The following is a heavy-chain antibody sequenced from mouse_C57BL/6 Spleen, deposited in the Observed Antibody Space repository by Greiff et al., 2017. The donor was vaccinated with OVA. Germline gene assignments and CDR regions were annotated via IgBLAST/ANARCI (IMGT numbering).Heavy chain of an antibody. V-gene: IGHV3-6*01. J-gene: IGHJ1*03. CDR1: GYSITSGYY. CDR3: AREISRGVPYFDV. Sequence: DVQLQESGPGLVKPSQSLSLTCSVTGYSITSGYYWNWIRQFPGNKLEWMGYISYDGSNNYNPSLKNRISITRDTYKNQFFLKLNSVTTEDTATYYCAREISRGVPYFDVGGTGTTVTVSS. CDR2: ISYDGSN.